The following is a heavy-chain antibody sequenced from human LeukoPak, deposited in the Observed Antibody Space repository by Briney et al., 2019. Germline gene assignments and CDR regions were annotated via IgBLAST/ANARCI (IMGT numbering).Heavy chain of an antibody. CDR3: ATNGWYCLDH. J-gene: IGHJ1*01. CDR2: IYHSGST. Sequence: SETLSLTCAVSGGSISSDNWWSWVRQPPGRGLEWIGEIYHSGSTNYNPSLQSRVTISVDKSNNHFSLRLTSVTAADTAVYYCATNGWYCLDHWGQGALVTVSS. V-gene: IGHV4-4*02. CDR1: GGSISSDNW. D-gene: IGHD6-19*01.